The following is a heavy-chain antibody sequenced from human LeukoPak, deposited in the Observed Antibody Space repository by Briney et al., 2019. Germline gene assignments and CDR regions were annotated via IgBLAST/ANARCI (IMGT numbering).Heavy chain of an antibody. Sequence: ASVKVSCKASGYTFSNYHIGWVRQAPGQGLEWMGWIRAYNGNTKYAQNLQGRVTMTTDTSTSTAYMELRSLRPDDTAVYYCARVRSSSSPDYYYYGLDVWGQGTTVTVSS. D-gene: IGHD6-6*01. CDR1: GYTFSNYH. CDR2: IRAYNGNT. J-gene: IGHJ6*02. V-gene: IGHV1-18*01. CDR3: ARVRSSSSPDYYYYGLDV.